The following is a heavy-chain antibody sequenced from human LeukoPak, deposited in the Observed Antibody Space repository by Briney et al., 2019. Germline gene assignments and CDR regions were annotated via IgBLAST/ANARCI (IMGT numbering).Heavy chain of an antibody. D-gene: IGHD3-22*01. CDR3: ARSSRATMIVVVITKAGYFQH. J-gene: IGHJ1*01. CDR2: INHSGST. Sequence: SETLSLTCAVYGGSFSGYYWSWIRQPPGKGLEWIGEINHSGSTNYNPSLKSRVTISVDTSKNQFSPKLSSVTAADTAVYYCARSSRATMIVVVITKAGYFQHWGQGTLVTVSS. V-gene: IGHV4-34*01. CDR1: GGSFSGYY.